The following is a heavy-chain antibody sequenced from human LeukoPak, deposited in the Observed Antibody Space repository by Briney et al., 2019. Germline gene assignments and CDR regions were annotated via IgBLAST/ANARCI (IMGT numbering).Heavy chain of an antibody. J-gene: IGHJ4*02. D-gene: IGHD3-3*01. V-gene: IGHV4-39*01. CDR1: GGSISSGGYY. CDR3: ARHPLSGYFPAY. Sequence: PSETLSLTCIVSGGSISSGGYYWSWIRQHPGKGLEWIGYIYYSGSTYYNPSLKSRVTISVDTSKNQFSLKLSSVTAADTAVYYCARHPLSGYFPAYWGQGTLVTVSS. CDR2: IYYSGST.